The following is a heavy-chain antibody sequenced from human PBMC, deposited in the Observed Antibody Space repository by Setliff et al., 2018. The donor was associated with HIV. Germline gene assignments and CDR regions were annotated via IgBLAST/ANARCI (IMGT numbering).Heavy chain of an antibody. CDR2: INSASGGT. D-gene: IGHD6-13*01. Sequence: ASVKVSCKTSGYMFITYGMSWVRRAPGQGLEWMGWINSASGGTNYAQNFQGRVTVTRDTSINTAYVELNSLKSDDTAVYYCARVFYSSSWYNGWFDPWGQGTLVTVSS. CDR1: GYMFITYG. J-gene: IGHJ5*02. V-gene: IGHV1-2*02. CDR3: ARVFYSSSWYNGWFDP.